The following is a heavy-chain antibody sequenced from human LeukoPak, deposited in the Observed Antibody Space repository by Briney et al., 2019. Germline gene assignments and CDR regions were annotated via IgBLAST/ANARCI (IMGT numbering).Heavy chain of an antibody. CDR1: GFTFSSYW. J-gene: IGHJ4*02. Sequence: GGSLRLSCAASGFTFSSYWMSWVRRAPGKGLEWVANIKQDGSEKYYVDSEKGRFTISRDNAKNYLYLQMNSLRAEDTAVYDCARDHLVGYCSSTSCQNVYFDYWGQGTLVTVSS. CDR3: ARDHLVGYCSSTSCQNVYFDY. V-gene: IGHV3-7*01. D-gene: IGHD2-2*01. CDR2: IKQDGSEK.